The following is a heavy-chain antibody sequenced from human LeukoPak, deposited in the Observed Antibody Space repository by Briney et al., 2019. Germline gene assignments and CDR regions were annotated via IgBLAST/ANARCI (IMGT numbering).Heavy chain of an antibody. Sequence: GRSLRLSCAASGFTFSSYGMHWVRQAPGKGLEWVAVIWYDGSNKYYADSVKGRFAISRDNSKNTLYLQMNSLRAEDTAVYYCAGGDVGYCSSSSCSPLDHWGQGTLVTVSS. D-gene: IGHD2-2*01. CDR1: GFTFSSYG. J-gene: IGHJ4*02. CDR2: IWYDGSNK. CDR3: AGGDVGYCSSSSCSPLDH. V-gene: IGHV3-33*01.